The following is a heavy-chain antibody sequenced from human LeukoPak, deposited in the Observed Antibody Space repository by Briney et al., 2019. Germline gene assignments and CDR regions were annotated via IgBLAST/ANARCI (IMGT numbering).Heavy chain of an antibody. Sequence: GGSLRLSCAVSGFTFSSSEMNWVRQAPGKGLEWVSYISSSGSTIHYADSVKGRFTISRDNAKNSLYLQMNSLRAEDMGVYYCARDRRLHHWGQGTLVTVSS. CDR1: GFTFSSSE. CDR2: ISSSGSTI. J-gene: IGHJ1*01. CDR3: ARDRRLHH. V-gene: IGHV3-48*03.